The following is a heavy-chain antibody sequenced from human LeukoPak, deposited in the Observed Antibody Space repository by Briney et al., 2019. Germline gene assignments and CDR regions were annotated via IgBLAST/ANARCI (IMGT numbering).Heavy chain of an antibody. CDR2: IGYTGDST. CDR1: GLTFRSYA. J-gene: IGHJ4*02. Sequence: QTGGSLRLSCAASGLTFRSYAMSWVRQAPGKGLKCVSGIGYTGDSTHYADSVKGRFTISRDNSRSTLYLQMNSLRAEDTAVYYCAKDRGALVGTGTLNYWGQGTLVTVSS. CDR3: AKDRGALVGTGTLNY. V-gene: IGHV3-23*01. D-gene: IGHD4-11*01.